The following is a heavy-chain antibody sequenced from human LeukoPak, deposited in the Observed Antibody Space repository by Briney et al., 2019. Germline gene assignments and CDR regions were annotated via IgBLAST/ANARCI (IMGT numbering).Heavy chain of an antibody. CDR2: IGGSNGIT. D-gene: IGHD5-12*01. J-gene: IGHJ4*02. Sequence: GGSLRLSCTASRFTFNSYAMSWVRQAPGKGLEWVSVIGGSNGITFYVGSVKGRFTISRGNSKDTLYLQMNSLRAEDTAVYYCARNENSGWGYFDYWGQGTLITVSS. CDR3: ARNENSGWGYFDY. V-gene: IGHV3-23*01. CDR1: RFTFNSYA.